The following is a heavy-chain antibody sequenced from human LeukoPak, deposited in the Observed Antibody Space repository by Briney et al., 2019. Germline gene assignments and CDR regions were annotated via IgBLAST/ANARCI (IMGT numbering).Heavy chain of an antibody. CDR1: GFTVSSYY. V-gene: IGHV3-66*01. CDR2: IYSGGST. D-gene: IGHD4-17*01. Sequence: PGGSLRLSCTASGFTVSSYYMSWVRQAPGKGLEWVSVIYSGGSTYYADSVKGRFTISRDNSKNTLYLQMNSLRVEDAAVYYCARADNGDSFDYWGQGTLVTVSS. J-gene: IGHJ4*02. CDR3: ARADNGDSFDY.